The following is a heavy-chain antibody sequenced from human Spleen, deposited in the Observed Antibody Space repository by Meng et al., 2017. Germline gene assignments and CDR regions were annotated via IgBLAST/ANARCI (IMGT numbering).Heavy chain of an antibody. CDR2: IIPIFGTA. J-gene: IGHJ5*02. D-gene: IGHD6-19*01. CDR3: AREGVAVAPWFDP. Sequence: QVQVVESGAEGEKPGSSVKVSCKASGGTFSSYAISWVRQAPGQGLEWMGGIIPIFGTANYAQKFQGRVTITADKSTSTAYMELSSLRSEDTAVYYCAREGVAVAPWFDPWGQGTLVTVSS. CDR1: GGTFSSYA. V-gene: IGHV1-69*06.